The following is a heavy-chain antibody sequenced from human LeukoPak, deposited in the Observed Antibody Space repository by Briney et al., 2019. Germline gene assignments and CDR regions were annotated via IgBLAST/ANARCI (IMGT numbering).Heavy chain of an antibody. CDR1: GGSFSGYY. J-gene: IGHJ6*04. Sequence: SETLSLTCAVYGGSFSGYYWSWIRQPPGKGLEWIGEINHSGSTNYNPPLKSRVNISVDTSKNQFSLKLSSVTAADTAVYYCARPLTVGAQAAADVRGKGTTVTVSS. D-gene: IGHD1-26*01. V-gene: IGHV4-34*01. CDR3: ARPLTVGAQAAADV. CDR2: INHSGST.